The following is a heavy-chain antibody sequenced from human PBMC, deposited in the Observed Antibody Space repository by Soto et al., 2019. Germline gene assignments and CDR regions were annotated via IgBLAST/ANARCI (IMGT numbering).Heavy chain of an antibody. CDR1: GYTLTELS. D-gene: IGHD3-9*01. CDR2: IIPIFGTA. Sequence: GASVKVSCKVSGYTLTELSMHWVRQGPGKGLEWMGGIIPIFGTANYAQKFQGRVTITADESTSTAYMELSSLRSEDTAVYYCARAYADILTGYYDYWGQGTLVTVSS. J-gene: IGHJ4*02. V-gene: IGHV1-69*13. CDR3: ARAYADILTGYYDY.